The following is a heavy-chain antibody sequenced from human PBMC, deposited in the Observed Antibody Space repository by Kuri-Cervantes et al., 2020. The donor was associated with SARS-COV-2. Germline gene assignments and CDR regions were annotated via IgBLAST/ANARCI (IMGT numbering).Heavy chain of an antibody. CDR2: ISWNSGSI. V-gene: IGHV3-9*01. Sequence: SLKISCAASGFTFDDYAMHWVRQAPGKGLEWVSGISWNSGSIGYADSVKGRFTISRDNAKNSLYLQMNSLRAEDTAVYYCAKDGRLVMAARDYFDYWGQGTLVTVSS. CDR1: GFTFDDYA. J-gene: IGHJ4*02. D-gene: IGHD2-21*01. CDR3: AKDGRLVMAARDYFDY.